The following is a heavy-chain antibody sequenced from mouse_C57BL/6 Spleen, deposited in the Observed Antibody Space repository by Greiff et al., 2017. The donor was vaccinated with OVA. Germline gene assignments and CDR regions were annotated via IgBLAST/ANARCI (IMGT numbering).Heavy chain of an antibody. CDR2: IRNKANGYTS. Sequence: EVMLVESGGGLVQPGGSLSLSCAASGFTFTDYYMSWVRQPPGKALEWLGFIRNKANGYTSEYSASVQGRFTISRDNSQSILYLQIKDMRAEDRATYNCARLSYMDYGLRYFDVWGTGTTVTVSS. V-gene: IGHV7-3*01. CDR1: GFTFTDYY. D-gene: IGHD2-4*01. J-gene: IGHJ1*03. CDR3: ARLSYMDYGLRYFDV.